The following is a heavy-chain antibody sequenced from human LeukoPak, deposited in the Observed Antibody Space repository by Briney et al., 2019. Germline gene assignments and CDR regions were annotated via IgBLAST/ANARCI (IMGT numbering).Heavy chain of an antibody. CDR1: GYTFTGYY. V-gene: IGHV1-2*02. CDR2: INPNSGGT. Sequence: ASVKVSCKASGYTFTGYYMHWVRQAPGQGLEWMGWINPNSGGTNYAQKFQGRVTMTRDTSISTAYMELSRLRSDDTAVYYCARGYCSGGSRHGYYYYYYMDVWGKGTTVTVSS. J-gene: IGHJ6*03. CDR3: ARGYCSGGSRHGYYYYYYMDV. D-gene: IGHD2-15*01.